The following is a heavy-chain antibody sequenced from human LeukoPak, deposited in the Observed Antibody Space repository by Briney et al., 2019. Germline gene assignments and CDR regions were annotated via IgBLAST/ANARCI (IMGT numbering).Heavy chain of an antibody. CDR2: IYSGGST. J-gene: IGHJ4*02. CDR1: GFTVSSNY. CDR3: AGGRITMVRGVIILTEYYFDY. D-gene: IGHD3-10*01. Sequence: PGGSLRLSCAASGFTVSSNYMSWVRQAPGKGLEWVSVIYSGGSTYYADSVKGRFTISRDNSKNTLYLQMNSLRAEDTAVYYCAGGRITMVRGVIILTEYYFDYWGQGTLVTVSS. V-gene: IGHV3-53*01.